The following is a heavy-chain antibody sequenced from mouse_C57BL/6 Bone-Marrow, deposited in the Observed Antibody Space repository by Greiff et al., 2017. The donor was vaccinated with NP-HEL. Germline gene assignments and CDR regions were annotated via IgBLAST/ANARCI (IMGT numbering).Heavy chain of an antibody. CDR1: GYTFTSYW. Sequence: VQLQQSGAELVKPGASVKMSCKASGYTFTSYWITWVKQRPGQGLEWIGDNYPGSGSTNYNEKFKSKATLTVDTSSSTAYMQLSSLTSEDSAVYYCARLEARGNYVWDYWGQGTSVTVSS. V-gene: IGHV1-55*01. CDR2: NYPGSGST. J-gene: IGHJ4*01. CDR3: ARLEARGNYVWDY. D-gene: IGHD2-1*01.